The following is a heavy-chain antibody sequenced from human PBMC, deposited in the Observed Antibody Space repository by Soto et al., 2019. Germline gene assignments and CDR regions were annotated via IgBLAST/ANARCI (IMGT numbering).Heavy chain of an antibody. J-gene: IGHJ4*02. CDR1: GFTFSSYA. Sequence: GGSLRLSCAASGFTFSSYAISWVRHAPWKGLEWVSSISGSGGGTYYADSVKGRFTFSRDNSKNTLYLQMNSLRAEDTAVYYCAKFGMATTKRSPPYYIDYWGQGALVTVSS. CDR2: ISGSGGGT. CDR3: AKFGMATTKRSPPYYIDY. D-gene: IGHD1-1*01. V-gene: IGHV3-23*01.